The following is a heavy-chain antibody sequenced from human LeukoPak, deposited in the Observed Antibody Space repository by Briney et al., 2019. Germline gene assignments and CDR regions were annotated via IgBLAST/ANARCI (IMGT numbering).Heavy chain of an antibody. CDR1: GFTFNSYS. J-gene: IGHJ4*02. D-gene: IGHD6-19*01. V-gene: IGHV3-21*01. CDR3: ARDRSSGWYIFDY. Sequence: PGGSLRLSCAASGFTFNSYSMYWVRQAPGKGLEWVSSISSSSNYIYYADSVKGRFTISRDNAKNSLYLQMNSLRAEDTAVYYCARDRSSGWYIFDYWGQGTLVTVSS. CDR2: ISSSSNYI.